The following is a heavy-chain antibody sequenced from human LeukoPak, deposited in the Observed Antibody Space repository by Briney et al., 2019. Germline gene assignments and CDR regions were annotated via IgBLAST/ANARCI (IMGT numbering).Heavy chain of an antibody. Sequence: SETLSLTCTVSGGSISGYYWSWIRQPAGKGLEWIGRIYTSGSTNYNPSLKSRVTMSVDTSKNQFSLKLSSVTAADTAVYYCASAPIAVAGKVFDYWGQGTLVTVSS. V-gene: IGHV4-4*07. CDR2: IYTSGST. CDR3: ASAPIAVAGKVFDY. CDR1: GGSISGYY. J-gene: IGHJ4*02. D-gene: IGHD6-19*01.